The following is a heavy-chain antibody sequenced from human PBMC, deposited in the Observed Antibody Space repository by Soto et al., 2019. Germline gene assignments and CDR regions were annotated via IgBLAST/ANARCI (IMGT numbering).Heavy chain of an antibody. CDR2: IIPIFPTP. Sequence: QVQLVRSGAEVKKPRSSVTVSCKASGGTFGKSAISWVREAPGQGREWMGGIIPIFPTPDYAQKFQGRVTIGADGSTSTSYTELTALRSAAPAVYYCARDKDRQQLGGNSSDGIDVWGQGTTVTVSS. D-gene: IGHD1-1*01. J-gene: IGHJ6*02. V-gene: IGHV1-69*12. CDR3: ARDKDRQQLGGNSSDGIDV. CDR1: GGTFGKSA.